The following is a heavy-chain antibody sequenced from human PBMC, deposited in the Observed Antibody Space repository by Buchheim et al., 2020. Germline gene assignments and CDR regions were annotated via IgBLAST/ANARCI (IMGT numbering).Heavy chain of an antibody. V-gene: IGHV3-48*03. J-gene: IGHJ4*02. D-gene: IGHD3-16*02. CDR1: GFTFSSYE. CDR2: ISSSGSTI. CDR3: ARAKNYVWGSYRYGFDY. Sequence: EVQLVESGGGLVQPGGSLRLSCAASGFTFSSYEMNWVRQAPGKGLEWVSYISSSGSTIYYADSVKGRFTISRDNAKNSLYLQMNSLRAEDTAVYYCARAKNYVWGSYRYGFDYWGQGTL.